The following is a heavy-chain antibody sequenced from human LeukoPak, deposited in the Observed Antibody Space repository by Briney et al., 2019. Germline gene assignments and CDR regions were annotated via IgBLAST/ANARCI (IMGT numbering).Heavy chain of an antibody. Sequence: ASVTVSCKVSGYTLTELSMHWVRQAPGQGLEWMGRINPNSGGTKYAQKFQGRVTMTTDTSINTAYLELSRLRSDDTAVYYCARGYSSSWLDYWGQGTLVTVS. J-gene: IGHJ4*02. CDR1: GYTLTELS. V-gene: IGHV1-2*06. D-gene: IGHD6-13*01. CDR3: ARGYSSSWLDY. CDR2: INPNSGGT.